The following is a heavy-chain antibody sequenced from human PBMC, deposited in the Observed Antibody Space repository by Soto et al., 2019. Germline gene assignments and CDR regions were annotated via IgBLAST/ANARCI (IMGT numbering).Heavy chain of an antibody. CDR2: IYYSGSP. Sequence: SETLSLTCTLSGGSISSHYWSWIRQPPGKGLEWIGYIYYSGSPNYNPSLKSRVTISVDTSKNQFSLKLSSVTAADTAVYYCARDQRKNSGYDLYYYGMDVWGRGTTVTVSS. J-gene: IGHJ6*02. V-gene: IGHV4-59*11. CDR3: ARDQRKNSGYDLYYYGMDV. D-gene: IGHD5-12*01. CDR1: GGSISSHY.